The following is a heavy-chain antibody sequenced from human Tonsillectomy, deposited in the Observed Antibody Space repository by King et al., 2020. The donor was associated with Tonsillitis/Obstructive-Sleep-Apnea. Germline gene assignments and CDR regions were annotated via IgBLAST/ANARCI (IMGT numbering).Heavy chain of an antibody. D-gene: IGHD1-26*01. CDR1: GFTFDDYA. J-gene: IGHJ4*02. Sequence: VQLVESGGGLVQPGRSLRLSCAASGFTFDDYAMHWVRQAPGKGLEWVSGISWNSGSIGYADSVKGRFTISRDNAKNSLYLQMNSLRAEDTALYYCAKDSSGGSYYHFDYWGQGTLDTVSS. V-gene: IGHV3-9*01. CDR3: AKDSSGGSYYHFDY. CDR2: ISWNSGSI.